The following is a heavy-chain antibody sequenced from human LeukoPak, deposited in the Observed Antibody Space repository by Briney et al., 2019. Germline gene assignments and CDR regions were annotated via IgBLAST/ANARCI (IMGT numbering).Heavy chain of an antibody. CDR3: AVTGDARGFDMDV. Sequence: ASVKVSCKASGYTFTSYGISWVRQAPGQGLEWMGWVSGYNGNTNYAQKFQGRVTMTTDTSTSTAYMELRSLRSDDAAVYYCAVTGDARGFDMDVWGQGTTVTVSS. D-gene: IGHD7-27*01. J-gene: IGHJ6*02. CDR1: GYTFTSYG. V-gene: IGHV1-18*01. CDR2: VSGYNGNT.